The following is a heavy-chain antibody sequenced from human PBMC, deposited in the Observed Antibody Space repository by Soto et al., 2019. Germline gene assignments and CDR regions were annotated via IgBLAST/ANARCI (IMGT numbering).Heavy chain of an antibody. CDR2: IIPILGIA. D-gene: IGHD3-3*01. V-gene: IGHV1-69*02. CDR1: GGTFSSYT. CDR3: ARVVLSNDFWLPAAWFDF. Sequence: SVKVSCKASGGTFSSYTISWVRQAPGQGLEWMGRIIPILGIANYAQKFQGRVTITADKSTSTAYMELSSLRSEDTAVYYCARVVLSNDFWLPAAWFDFWGQGIRVTLFS. J-gene: IGHJ5*01.